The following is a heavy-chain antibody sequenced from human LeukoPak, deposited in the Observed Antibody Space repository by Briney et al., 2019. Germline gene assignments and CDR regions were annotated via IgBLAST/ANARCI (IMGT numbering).Heavy chain of an antibody. CDR1: GFSFSNYF. J-gene: IGHJ3*02. D-gene: IGHD2-21*01. CDR3: ATYIYSDGASFFHTFDI. Sequence: PGGSLRLSCAASGFSFSNYFMTWVRQAPGKGLEWVANMNQDGSERNYVDSVKGRFIISRDNAKNSLYLQMASLRAEDTAVYYCATYIYSDGASFFHTFDIWGHGTMVSVSS. V-gene: IGHV3-7*01. CDR2: MNQDGSER.